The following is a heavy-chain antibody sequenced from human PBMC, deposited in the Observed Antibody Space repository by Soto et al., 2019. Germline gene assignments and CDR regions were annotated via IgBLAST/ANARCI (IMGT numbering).Heavy chain of an antibody. CDR1: GFTFSSYA. CDR3: AKALYDSSGYYYAPGGNFDY. Sequence: LRLSCAASGFTFSSYAMSWVRQAPGKGLEWVSAISGSGGSTYYADSVKGRFTISRDNSKNTLYLQMNSLRAEDTAVYYCAKALYDSSGYYYAPGGNFDYWGQGTLVTVSS. D-gene: IGHD3-22*01. J-gene: IGHJ4*02. CDR2: ISGSGGST. V-gene: IGHV3-23*01.